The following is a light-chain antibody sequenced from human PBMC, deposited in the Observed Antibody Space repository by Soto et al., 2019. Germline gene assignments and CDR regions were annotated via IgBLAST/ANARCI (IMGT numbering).Light chain of an antibody. V-gene: IGKV1-5*01. Sequence: IPLTPPPATVSASVGARVTITSRASQSISDWLAWFQLKPGKAPKLLIYDASSLESGVPSRFSGSGSGTEFTLTISSLQPDDFATYYCQQYNSYSAAFGQGTKV. CDR1: QSISDW. CDR2: DAS. CDR3: QQYNSYSAA. J-gene: IGKJ1*01.